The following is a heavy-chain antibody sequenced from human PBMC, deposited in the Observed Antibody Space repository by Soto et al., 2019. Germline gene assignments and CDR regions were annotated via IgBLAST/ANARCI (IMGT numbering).Heavy chain of an antibody. V-gene: IGHV4-34*01. J-gene: IGHJ1*01. CDR2: INHSGST. CDR1: GGSFSGYY. Sequence: SETLSLTCAVFGGSFSGYYWXRIRQPPGKGLEWIGEINHSGSTNYNPSLKSRVTISVDTSKNQFSLKLSSVTAADTAVYYCARYYGSGTTELFQHWGQGTLVTVSS. CDR3: ARYYGSGTTELFQH. D-gene: IGHD3-10*01.